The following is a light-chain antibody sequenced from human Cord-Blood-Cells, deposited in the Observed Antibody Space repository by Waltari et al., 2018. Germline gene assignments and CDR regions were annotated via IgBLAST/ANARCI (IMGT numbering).Light chain of an antibody. CDR3: SSYTSSSTVV. J-gene: IGLJ2*01. Sequence: QSALTQPASVSGSPGQSITISCTGTSSDVGGYNYVSWYQQHPGKAPKLMIYDGSTRPSWVSNRFSGSKSGNTASLTISGLQAEDEADYYCSSYTSSSTVVFGGGTKLTVL. V-gene: IGLV2-14*01. CDR2: DGS. CDR1: SSDVGGYNY.